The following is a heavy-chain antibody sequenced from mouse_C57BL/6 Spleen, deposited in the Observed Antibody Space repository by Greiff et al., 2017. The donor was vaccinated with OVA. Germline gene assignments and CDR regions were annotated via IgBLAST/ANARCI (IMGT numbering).Heavy chain of an antibody. J-gene: IGHJ2*01. CDR2: IYPRDGST. CDR1: GYTFTSYD. CDR3: ARRAHYYGSSSYYFDY. D-gene: IGHD1-1*01. Sequence: VQLQQSGPELVKPGASVKLSCKASGYTFTSYDINWVKQRPGQGLEWIGWIYPRDGSTKYNEKFKGKATLTVDTSSSTAYMELHSLTSEDSAVYFCARRAHYYGSSSYYFDYWGQGTTLTVSS. V-gene: IGHV1-85*01.